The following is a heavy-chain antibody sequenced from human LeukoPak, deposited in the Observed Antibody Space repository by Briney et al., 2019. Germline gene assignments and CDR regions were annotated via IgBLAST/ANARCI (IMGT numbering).Heavy chain of an antibody. J-gene: IGHJ5*02. CDR3: ARDTAGPKYSSSALDP. CDR1: RFTFSSYW. CDR2: INTDGSST. V-gene: IGHV3-74*01. D-gene: IGHD6-6*01. Sequence: GGSLRLSCAASRFTFSSYWMHWVRQAAGKGLMWVSRINTDGSSTSYADSVKGRFTISRDNAKNTLYLQMNSLRVEDTAVYYCARDTAGPKYSSSALDPWGQGTLVTVSS.